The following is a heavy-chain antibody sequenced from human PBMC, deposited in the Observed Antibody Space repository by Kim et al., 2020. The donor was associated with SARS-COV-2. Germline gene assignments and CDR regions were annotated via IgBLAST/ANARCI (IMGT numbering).Heavy chain of an antibody. CDR3: AKCPKNSYYFDY. D-gene: IGHD2-21*01. V-gene: IGHV3-9*01. Sequence: GDADSVKGRFAISRDNAKNSLYLQMKNLKAEDTALYYCAKCPKNSYYFDYWGQGTLVTVSS. J-gene: IGHJ4*02.